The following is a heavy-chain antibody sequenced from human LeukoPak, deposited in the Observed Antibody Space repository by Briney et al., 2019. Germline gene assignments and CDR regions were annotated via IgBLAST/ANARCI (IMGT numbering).Heavy chain of an antibody. J-gene: IGHJ4*02. D-gene: IGHD3-22*01. CDR3: ARFYFDTSGYYFYYFDY. V-gene: IGHV4-59*01. Sequence: SETLSLTCIVSGGSISSNYWSWIRQPPGKGLEWIGHIFYTGSTNYNPSLRSRVTISVDTSKNQFSLKLRSVTAADTAVYYCARFYFDTSGYYFYYFDYWGQGTLVTVSS. CDR2: IFYTGST. CDR1: GGSISSNY.